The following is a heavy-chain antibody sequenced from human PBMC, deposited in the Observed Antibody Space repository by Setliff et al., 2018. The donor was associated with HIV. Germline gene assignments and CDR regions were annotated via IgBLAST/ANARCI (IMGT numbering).Heavy chain of an antibody. Sequence: SVKVSCKASADTFSSHVISWFRQAPGHGLEWMGGIIPIFGTANFPQKFKGRVTFTADKSTSTVYMELSSLRPEDTAVYYCATRIRDGHRGYGYFDFWGQGTLVTVSS. CDR2: IIPIFGTA. D-gene: IGHD5-12*01. CDR1: ADTFSSHV. J-gene: IGHJ4*02. V-gene: IGHV1-69*06. CDR3: ATRIRDGHRGYGYFDF.